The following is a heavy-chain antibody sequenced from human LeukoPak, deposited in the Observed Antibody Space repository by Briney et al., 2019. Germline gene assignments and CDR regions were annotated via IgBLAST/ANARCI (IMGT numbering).Heavy chain of an antibody. D-gene: IGHD5-12*01. CDR1: GFTFSSYS. V-gene: IGHV3-23*01. Sequence: PGGSLRLSCAASGFTFSSYSMNWVRQAPGKGLEWVSAISGSGGSTYYADSVKGRFTISRDNSKNTLYLQMNSLRAEDTAVYYCAKHYSGYDLWYFDYWGQGTLVTVSS. J-gene: IGHJ4*02. CDR3: AKHYSGYDLWYFDY. CDR2: ISGSGGST.